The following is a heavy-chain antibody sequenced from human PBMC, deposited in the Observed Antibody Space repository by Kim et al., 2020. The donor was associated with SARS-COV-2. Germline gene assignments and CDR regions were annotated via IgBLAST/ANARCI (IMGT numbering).Heavy chain of an antibody. J-gene: IGHJ4*02. Sequence: DTVKGRFTISRDNAKNSLYLQMNSLRAEDTALYYCAKDIESIAVAGADYWGQGTLVTVSS. CDR3: AKDIESIAVAGADY. V-gene: IGHV3-9*01. D-gene: IGHD6-19*01.